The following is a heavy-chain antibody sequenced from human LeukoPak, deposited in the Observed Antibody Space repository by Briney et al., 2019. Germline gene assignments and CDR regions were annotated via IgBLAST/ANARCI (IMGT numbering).Heavy chain of an antibody. V-gene: IGHV3-30*04. D-gene: IGHD6-19*01. Sequence: GGSLRLSCAASGFTVSSYAMHWVRQAPGKGLEWVAVISYDGSNKYYADSVKGRFTISRDNSKNTLYLQMNSLRAEDTAVYYCAREESSGWFPHYYYYGMDVWGKGTTVTVSS. CDR1: GFTVSSYA. CDR3: AREESSGWFPHYYYYGMDV. CDR2: ISYDGSNK. J-gene: IGHJ6*04.